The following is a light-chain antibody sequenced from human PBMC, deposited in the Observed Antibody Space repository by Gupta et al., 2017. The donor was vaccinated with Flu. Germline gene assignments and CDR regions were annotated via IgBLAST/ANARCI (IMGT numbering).Light chain of an antibody. Sequence: DIVMTQSPDSLAVSLGERATINCKSSQSVLYSSNSKNYLAWYQHKPGQSPQLLIYWASTRQSGVPDRFSGSGSGTDFTLTISSLQAEDVAVYYCQQEDNTPPTFGGGTKVEIK. J-gene: IGKJ4*01. CDR1: QSVLYSSNSKNY. CDR2: WAS. CDR3: QQEDNTPPT. V-gene: IGKV4-1*01.